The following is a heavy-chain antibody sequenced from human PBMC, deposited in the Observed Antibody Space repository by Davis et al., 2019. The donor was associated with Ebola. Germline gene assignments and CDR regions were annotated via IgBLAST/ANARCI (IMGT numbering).Heavy chain of an antibody. D-gene: IGHD3-22*01. CDR2: INPNSGGT. J-gene: IGHJ6*02. V-gene: IGHV1-2*04. Sequence: AASVKVSCKASGYTFTGYYMHWVRQAPGQGLEWMGWINPNSGGTNYAQKFQGWVTITRDTSASTAYMELSSLRSEDTAVYYCARARGYLYYYGMDVWGQGTTVTVSS. CDR1: GYTFTGYY. CDR3: ARARGYLYYYGMDV.